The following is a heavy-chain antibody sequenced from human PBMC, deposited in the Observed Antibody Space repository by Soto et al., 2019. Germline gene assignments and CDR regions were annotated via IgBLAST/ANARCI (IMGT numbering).Heavy chain of an antibody. V-gene: IGHV1-46*01. CDR1: GYTFTSYY. CDR3: ARVENCSGGSCDPKTSDV. CDR2: INPSGGST. Sequence: VASVKVSCKASGYTFTSYYMHWVRQAPGQGLEWMGIINPSGGSTSYAQKFQGRVTMTRDTSTSTVYMELSSLRSEDTAVYYCARVENCSGGSCDPKTSDVWGQGTTVTVSS. D-gene: IGHD2-15*01. J-gene: IGHJ6*02.